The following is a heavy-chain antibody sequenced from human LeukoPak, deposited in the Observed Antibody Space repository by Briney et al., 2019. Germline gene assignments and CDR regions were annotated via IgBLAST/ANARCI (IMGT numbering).Heavy chain of an antibody. CDR3: AKAWFGERSGGGFDY. CDR1: GFTFDDYD. V-gene: IGHV3-43*02. Sequence: PGGSLRLSCAASGFTFDDYDIHWVRQAPGKGLEWVSLIGGDGGSTYYADSVKGRFTISRDNSKNSLYLQMNSLRTEDTALYYCAKAWFGERSGGGFDYWGQGTLVTVSS. J-gene: IGHJ4*02. CDR2: IGGDGGST. D-gene: IGHD3-10*01.